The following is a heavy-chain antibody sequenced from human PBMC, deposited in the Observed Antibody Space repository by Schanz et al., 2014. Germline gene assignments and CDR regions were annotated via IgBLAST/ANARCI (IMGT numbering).Heavy chain of an antibody. V-gene: IGHV3-21*06. CDR3: ARPIYDLWSGSFDY. J-gene: IGHJ4*02. D-gene: IGHD3-3*01. CDR1: GFSFDSYN. Sequence: EVQLVESGGGLVKPGGSLRLSCTASGFSFDSYNMNWVRQSPGKGLEWVAFLSFDSRHIYYADSVKGQFTISRDNAKSSLHPPMNSLGADDTAVYYCARPIYDLWSGSFDYWGQGTLVTVSS. CDR2: LSFDSRHI.